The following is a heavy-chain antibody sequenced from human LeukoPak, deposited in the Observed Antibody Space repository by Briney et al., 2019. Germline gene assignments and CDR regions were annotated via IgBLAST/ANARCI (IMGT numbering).Heavy chain of an antibody. D-gene: IGHD3-10*01. CDR3: ARGRPSSNPSGSYSHP. CDR1: GGSFSGYY. Sequence: SETLSLTCAVSGGSFSGYYWSWIRQQPGKGLEWIGEVNNGGSTKYNPSLKRRVIISIDPCKSQFSLKVTSVTAADTAVYYCARGRPSSNPSGSYSHPWGQGTLVTVSS. V-gene: IGHV4-34*01. J-gene: IGHJ5*02. CDR2: VNNGGST.